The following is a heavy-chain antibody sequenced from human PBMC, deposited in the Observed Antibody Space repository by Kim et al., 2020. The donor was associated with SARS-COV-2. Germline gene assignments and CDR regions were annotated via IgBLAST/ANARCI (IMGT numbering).Heavy chain of an antibody. CDR1: GYSFTSYW. Sequence: GESLKISCKGSGYSFTSYWIGWVRQMPGKGLEWMGIIYPGDSDTRYSPSFQGQVTISADKSISTAYLQWSSLKASDTAMYYCARSASWFGELESTWGQGTLVTVSS. J-gene: IGHJ5*02. CDR2: IYPGDSDT. V-gene: IGHV5-51*01. CDR3: ARSASWFGELEST. D-gene: IGHD3-10*01.